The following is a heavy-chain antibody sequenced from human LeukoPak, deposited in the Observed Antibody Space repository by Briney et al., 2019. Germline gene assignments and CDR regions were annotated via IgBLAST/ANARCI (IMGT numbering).Heavy chain of an antibody. J-gene: IGHJ6*03. CDR3: ASSIYGNYEDYYYYMDV. D-gene: IGHD4-11*01. V-gene: IGHV4-30-4*08. CDR2: IYYSGST. CDR1: GGSISSGDYY. Sequence: PSQTLSLTCTVSGGSISSGDYYWSWIRQPPGKGLEWIGYIYYSGSTYYNPSLKSRVTISVDTSKNQFSLKLSPVTAADTAVYYCASSIYGNYEDYYYYMDVWGKGTTVTVSS.